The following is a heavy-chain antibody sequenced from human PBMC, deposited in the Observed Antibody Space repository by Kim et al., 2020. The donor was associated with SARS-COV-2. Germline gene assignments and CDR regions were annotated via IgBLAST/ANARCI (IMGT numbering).Heavy chain of an antibody. J-gene: IGHJ3*02. CDR2: INPSGGST. Sequence: ASVKVSCKASGYTFTSYYMHWVRQAPGQGLEWMGIINPSGGSTSYAQKFQGRVTMTRDTSTSTVYMELSSLRSEDTAVYYCAILWFGELSYDAFDIWGQGTMVTVSS. V-gene: IGHV1-46*01. CDR3: AILWFGELSYDAFDI. CDR1: GYTFTSYY. D-gene: IGHD3-10*01.